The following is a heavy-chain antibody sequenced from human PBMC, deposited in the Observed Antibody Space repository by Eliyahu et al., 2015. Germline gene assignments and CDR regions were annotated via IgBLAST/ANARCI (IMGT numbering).Heavy chain of an antibody. D-gene: IGHD3-22*01. CDR3: AKIPYDSSGYYYVSFDY. CDR2: ISGTGGSGGT. Sequence: EEQLLESGGGLVQPGGSLRLSCEASGFTFSVYAXGWVRQAPGKGLEWVSAISGTGGSGGTYYADSVKGRFTISRDNSKNTLYLQMDRLRVDDTAIYYCAKIPYDSSGYYYVSFDYWGQGTLVTVSS. CDR1: GFTFSVYA. V-gene: IGHV3-23*01. J-gene: IGHJ4*02.